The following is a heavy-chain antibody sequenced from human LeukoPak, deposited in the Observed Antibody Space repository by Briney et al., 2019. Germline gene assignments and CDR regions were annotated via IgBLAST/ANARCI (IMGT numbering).Heavy chain of an antibody. Sequence: GGSLRLSCAASGFTFSSYAMSWVRQAPGKGLEWVSAISDSGGSRYSADSVKGRFTISRDNSKNTLYLQMNSLRAEDTAVYYCAKDRAAAGTDYWGQGTLVTVSS. CDR2: ISDSGGSR. CDR3: AKDRAAAGTDY. D-gene: IGHD6-13*01. J-gene: IGHJ4*02. CDR1: GFTFSSYA. V-gene: IGHV3-23*01.